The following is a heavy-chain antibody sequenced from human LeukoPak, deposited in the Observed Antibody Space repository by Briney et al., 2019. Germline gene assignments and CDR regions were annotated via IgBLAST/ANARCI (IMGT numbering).Heavy chain of an antibody. CDR2: ISAYNGNT. J-gene: IGHJ5*02. Sequence: ASVKVSCKASDYTLTSHGFSWVRQAPGQGLEWMGWISAYNGNTAYAQNLKARVTMTTDASTSTAYMELRSLRSDDTAVYYCARVGYYDFWRGVADWFDPWGQGTLVTVSS. CDR3: ARVGYYDFWRGVADWFDP. CDR1: DYTLTSHG. V-gene: IGHV1-18*01. D-gene: IGHD3-3*01.